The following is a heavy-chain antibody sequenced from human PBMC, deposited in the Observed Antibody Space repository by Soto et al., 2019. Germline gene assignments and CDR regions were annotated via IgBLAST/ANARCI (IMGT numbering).Heavy chain of an antibody. J-gene: IGHJ4*02. CDR1: GFTFSNYW. CDR3: ARDENLVRGVPFDS. V-gene: IGHV3-7*01. CDR2: MEPDGSEK. D-gene: IGHD3-10*01. Sequence: RLSCAASGFTFSNYWMSWVRQAPGKGLEWVANMEPDGSEKYYVDSVRGRFTIFRDNAQNSVDLQMNSLRAEGTAVYYCARDENLVRGVPFDSWGPGTLVTVSS.